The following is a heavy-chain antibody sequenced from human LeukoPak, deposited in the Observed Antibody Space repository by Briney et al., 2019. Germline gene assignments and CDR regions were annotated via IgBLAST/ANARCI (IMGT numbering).Heavy chain of an antibody. Sequence: KAGGSLRLSCAASGFTFSSYSMNWVRQPPGKGAGVGLILEWVSSISSSSTYIYYADSVKGRFTISRDNAKNSLYLQMNSLRAEDTALYYCAKDRGLRYFDWLWDYWGQGTLVTVSS. V-gene: IGHV3-21*04. D-gene: IGHD3-9*01. CDR2: ISSSSTYI. CDR1: GFTFSSYS. CDR3: AKDRGLRYFDWLWDY. J-gene: IGHJ4*02.